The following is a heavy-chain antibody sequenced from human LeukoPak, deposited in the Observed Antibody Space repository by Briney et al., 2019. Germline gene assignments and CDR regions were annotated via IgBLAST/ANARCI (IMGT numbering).Heavy chain of an antibody. CDR1: GFTFSIYG. Sequence: GGSLRLSCAASGFTFSIYGMSWVRQAPGKGLEWVSTISGRGDSTYYADSVKGRFTISRDNSKHTLYLQMNSLRAEDTAVYYCAKGCGVNCRSDDYRGQGTLVIVSS. CDR3: AKGCGVNCRSDDY. D-gene: IGHD2-21*02. V-gene: IGHV3-23*01. J-gene: IGHJ4*02. CDR2: ISGRGDST.